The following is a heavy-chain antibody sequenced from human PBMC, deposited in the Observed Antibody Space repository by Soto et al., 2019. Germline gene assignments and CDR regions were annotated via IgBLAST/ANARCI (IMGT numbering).Heavy chain of an antibody. V-gene: IGHV3-30*18. J-gene: IGHJ4*02. CDR1: GFTFSSSG. D-gene: IGHD5-12*01. CDR3: AKGGRGGYDYIDY. Sequence: QVQLVESGGGVVQPGRSLRLSCAASGFTFSSSGLHWVRQAPGKGLEWVAVISYDGTNKYYADSGKGRFTISRDNSKNTLYLQMNSLRAEDTAVYHCAKGGRGGYDYIDYWGQGTLVTVSS. CDR2: ISYDGTNK.